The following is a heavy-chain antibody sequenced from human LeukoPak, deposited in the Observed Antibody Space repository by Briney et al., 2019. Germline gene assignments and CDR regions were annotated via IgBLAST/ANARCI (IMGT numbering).Heavy chain of an antibody. J-gene: IGHJ4*02. CDR3: ARWVGDGYDY. Sequence: GGSLRLSCAASGFIFSGHWMSWVRQAPAKGLEWVANIKQDGSDKYYVDSVKGRFTISRDNAKNSLYLEMNSLRPEDTAVYYCARWVGDGYDYWGLGTLVTVSS. D-gene: IGHD5-24*01. CDR1: GFIFSGHW. CDR2: IKQDGSDK. V-gene: IGHV3-7*01.